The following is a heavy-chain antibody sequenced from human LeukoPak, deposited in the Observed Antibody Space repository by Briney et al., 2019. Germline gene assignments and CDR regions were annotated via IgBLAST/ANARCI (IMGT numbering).Heavy chain of an antibody. D-gene: IGHD6-19*01. Sequence: SETLSLTCTVSGGSLSSTSYYWGWIRQPPGKGLEWIGYIYYSGSTNYNPSLKSRVTISVDTSKNQFSLKLSSVTAADTAVYYCARDSGWYDYYYMDVWGKGTTVTVSS. J-gene: IGHJ6*03. V-gene: IGHV4-61*01. CDR2: IYYSGST. CDR1: GGSLSSTSYY. CDR3: ARDSGWYDYYYMDV.